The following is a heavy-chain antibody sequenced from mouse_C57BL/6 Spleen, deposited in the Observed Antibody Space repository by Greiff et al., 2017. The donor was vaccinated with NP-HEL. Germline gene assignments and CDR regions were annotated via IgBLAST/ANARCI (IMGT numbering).Heavy chain of an antibody. D-gene: IGHD1-1*02. CDR3: ARGGDGAGYYAMDY. J-gene: IGHJ4*01. V-gene: IGHV1-80*01. CDR1: GYAFSSYW. Sequence: QVQLQQSGAELVKPGASVKISCKASGYAFSSYWMNWVKQRPGKGLEWIGQIYPGDGDTNYNGKFKGKATLTADKSSSTAYMQLSSLTSEDSAVYFCARGGDGAGYYAMDYWGQGTSVTVSS. CDR2: IYPGDGDT.